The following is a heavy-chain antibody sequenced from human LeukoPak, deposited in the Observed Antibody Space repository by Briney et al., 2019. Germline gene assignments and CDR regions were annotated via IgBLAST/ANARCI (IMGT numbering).Heavy chain of an antibody. CDR1: GGSTSGYY. CDR2: IYTSGST. J-gene: IGHJ4*02. Sequence: SETLSLTCTVSGGSTSGYYWSWIRQPAGKGLEWIGRIYTSGSTNYNPSLKSRVTISVDTSKNQFSLKLSSVTAADTAVYYCARDRGKGPSGYPNWGQGTLVTVSS. D-gene: IGHD3-3*01. CDR3: ARDRGKGPSGYPN. V-gene: IGHV4-4*07.